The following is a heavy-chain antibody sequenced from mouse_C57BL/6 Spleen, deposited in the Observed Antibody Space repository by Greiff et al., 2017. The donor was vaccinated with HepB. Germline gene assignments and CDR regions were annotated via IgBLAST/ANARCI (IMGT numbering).Heavy chain of an antibody. J-gene: IGHJ3*01. CDR2: IDPSDSYT. CDR1: GYTFTSYW. CDR3: ARKPFYYDYEAWFAY. D-gene: IGHD2-4*01. V-gene: IGHV1-50*01. Sequence: VQLQQSGAELVKPGASVKLSCKASGYTFTSYWMQWVKQRPGQGLEWIGEIDPSDSYTNYNQKFKGKATLTVDTSSSTAYMQLSSLTSEDSAVYYCARKPFYYDYEAWFAYWGQGTLVTVSA.